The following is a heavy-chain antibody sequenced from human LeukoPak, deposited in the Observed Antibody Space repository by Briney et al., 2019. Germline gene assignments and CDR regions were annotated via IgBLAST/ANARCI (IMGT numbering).Heavy chain of an antibody. CDR3: ARDGYCSSTSCYNYYYYGMDV. V-gene: IGHV4-4*02. J-gene: IGHJ6*02. D-gene: IGHD2-2*03. CDR1: GGSISSSNW. CDR2: IYHSGST. Sequence: SETLSLTCAVSGGSISSSNWWSWVRQPPGKGLEWIGEIYHSGSTNYNPSPKSRVTISVDKSKNQFSLKLSSVTAADTAVYYCARDGYCSSTSCYNYYYYGMDVWGQGTTVTVSS.